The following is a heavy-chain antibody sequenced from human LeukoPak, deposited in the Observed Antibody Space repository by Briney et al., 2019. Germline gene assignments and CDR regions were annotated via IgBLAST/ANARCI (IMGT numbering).Heavy chain of an antibody. CDR1: GFTFSSHG. J-gene: IGHJ4*02. CDR3: ARWGNPKILDQ. CDR2: IWYDGSNK. D-gene: IGHD3-3*01. Sequence: PGGSLRLSCAASGFTFSSHGMHWVRQAPGKGLEWVAVIWYDGSNKYYADSVKGRFTISRDNSKNTLYLQMNSLRVEVTAVYYCARWGNPKILDQWGQGILVTVSS. V-gene: IGHV3-33*01.